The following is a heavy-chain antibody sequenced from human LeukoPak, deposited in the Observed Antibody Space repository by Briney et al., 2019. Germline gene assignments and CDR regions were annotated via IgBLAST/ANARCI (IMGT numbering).Heavy chain of an antibody. Sequence: GESLKISCKGSGYSFTSYWISWVRQMPGKGLGWMGRIDPSDSYTNYSPSFQGHVTISADKSISTAYLQWSSLKASDTAMYYCNYYYYGMDVWGQGTTVTVSS. CDR3: NYYYYGMDV. J-gene: IGHJ6*02. CDR1: GYSFTSYW. CDR2: IDPSDSYT. V-gene: IGHV5-10-1*01.